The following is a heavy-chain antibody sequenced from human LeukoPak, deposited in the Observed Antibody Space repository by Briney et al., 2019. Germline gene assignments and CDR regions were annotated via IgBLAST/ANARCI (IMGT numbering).Heavy chain of an antibody. CDR2: IIPIFGTA. D-gene: IGHD1-26*01. J-gene: IGHJ4*02. Sequence: GASVKVSCEASGGTFSSYAISWVRQAPGQGLEWMGGIIPIFGTANYAQKFQGRVTITADESTSTAYMELSSLRSEDTAVYYCARGYGGSYYDPFDYWGQGTLVTVSS. CDR1: GGTFSSYA. CDR3: ARGYGGSYYDPFDY. V-gene: IGHV1-69*13.